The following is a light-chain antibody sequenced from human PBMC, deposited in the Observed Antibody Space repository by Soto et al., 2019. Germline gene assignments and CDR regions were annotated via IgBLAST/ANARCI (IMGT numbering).Light chain of an antibody. CDR3: SSYAGGNNCV. J-gene: IGLJ1*01. V-gene: IGLV2-8*01. Sequence: SVLPQPRSASGSCRQSATISCTGTSRVVGGYNYVSWYQQHPGKAPKLMIYEVSKRPSGVPDRFSGSKSGNTASLTVSGLQAEHEADNYCSSYAGGNNCVFGTGTKVTVL. CDR2: EVS. CDR1: SRVVGGYNY.